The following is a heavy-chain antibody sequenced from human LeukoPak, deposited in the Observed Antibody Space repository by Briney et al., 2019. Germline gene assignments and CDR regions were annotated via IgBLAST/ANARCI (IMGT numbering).Heavy chain of an antibody. Sequence: GASVKVSCKGSGYTFTSYGISWVRQAPGQGLEWMGWISAYNGNTNYAQKLQGRVTMTTDTSTSTAYMELRSLRSDDTAVYYCARDLVQVGATGGYAFDIWGQGTMVTVSS. V-gene: IGHV1-18*01. CDR3: ARDLVQVGATGGYAFDI. J-gene: IGHJ3*02. D-gene: IGHD1-26*01. CDR2: ISAYNGNT. CDR1: GYTFTSYG.